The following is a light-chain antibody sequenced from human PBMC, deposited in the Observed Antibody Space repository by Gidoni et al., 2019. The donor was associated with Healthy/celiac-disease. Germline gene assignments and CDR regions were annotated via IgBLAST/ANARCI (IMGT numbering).Light chain of an antibody. CDR1: QSVSSSY. V-gene: IGKV3-20*01. J-gene: IGKJ1*01. Sequence: ESVLTQAPGTMSLSPGERATLSCRASQSVSSSYLAWYQQKPGQAPRLLNCGASSRATGIPDRFSGSGSGTDFTLTISRLEPEDFAVYCCQQYGSSPPWTFGQGTKVEIK. CDR2: GAS. CDR3: QQYGSSPPWT.